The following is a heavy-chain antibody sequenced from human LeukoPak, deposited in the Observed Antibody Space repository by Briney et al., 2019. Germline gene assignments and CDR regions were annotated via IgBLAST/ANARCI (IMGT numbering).Heavy chain of an antibody. V-gene: IGHV3-48*01. CDR2: ISSSSSAI. Sequence: LSGGSLRLSCAASGFTFSSYSMNWVRQAPGKGLEWVSYISSSSSAIYYADSMKGRFTISRDNAKNSLYLQMNSLRAEDTAVYYCARDEGGSSWYYFDYWGQGTLVTVSS. CDR3: ARDEGGSSWYYFDY. J-gene: IGHJ4*02. D-gene: IGHD6-13*01. CDR1: GFTFSSYS.